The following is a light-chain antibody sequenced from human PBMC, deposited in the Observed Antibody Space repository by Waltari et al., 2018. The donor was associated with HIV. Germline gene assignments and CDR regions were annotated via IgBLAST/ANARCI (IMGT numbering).Light chain of an antibody. CDR2: DVS. J-gene: IGLJ1*01. CDR1: SSSVGGHNF. V-gene: IGLV2-14*03. CDR3: SSYTSSSTYI. Sequence: QSALTQPASVSGSPRQSITISGTGTSSSVGGHNFVSWYQQHPGKAPQLMIYDVSNRPSGISNRFSGSKSGNTASLTISGLQAEDEADYYCSSYTSSSTYIFGTGTKVTVL.